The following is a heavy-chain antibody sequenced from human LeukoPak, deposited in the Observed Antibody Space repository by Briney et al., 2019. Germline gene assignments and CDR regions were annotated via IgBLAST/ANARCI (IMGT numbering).Heavy chain of an antibody. Sequence: SETLSLTCAVYGGSFSGYYWSWIRQPPGKGLEWIGEINRSGSTNYNPSLKSRVTISVDTSKNQFSLKLSSVTAADTAVYYCARGGPLGYCSSTSCYAPGDYWGQGTLVTVSS. J-gene: IGHJ4*02. CDR1: GGSFSGYY. CDR3: ARGGPLGYCSSTSCYAPGDY. V-gene: IGHV4-34*01. CDR2: INRSGST. D-gene: IGHD2-2*01.